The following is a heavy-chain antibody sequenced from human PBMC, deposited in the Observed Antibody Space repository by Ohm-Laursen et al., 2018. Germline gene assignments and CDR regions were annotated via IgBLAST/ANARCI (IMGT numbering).Heavy chain of an antibody. D-gene: IGHD3-22*01. CDR1: GGSISSYY. Sequence: SETLSLTCTVSGGSISSYYWTWIRQPPGKGLEWIGYIYYTGSTSYNPSLKSRVTISVDTSKNQFSLKRSSVTAADTAVYYCARRANSAYPYYLDHWGQGTLVTVSS. V-gene: IGHV4-59*08. CDR3: ARRANSAYPYYLDH. J-gene: IGHJ4*02. CDR2: IYYTGST.